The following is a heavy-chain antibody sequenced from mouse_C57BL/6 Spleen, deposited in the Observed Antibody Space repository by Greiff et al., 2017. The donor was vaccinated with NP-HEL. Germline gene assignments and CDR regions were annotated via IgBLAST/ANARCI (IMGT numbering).Heavy chain of an antibody. CDR2: IYPGSGST. Sequence: QVQLKQPGAELVKPGASVKMSCKASGYTFTRYWITWVKQRPGQGLEWIGDIYPGSGSTNYNEKFKSKAKLTVDTSSSTAYMQLSSLTAEDSAVYYCARGDYGLEGDYWGQGTTLTVSS. D-gene: IGHD1-1*02. J-gene: IGHJ2*01. CDR1: GYTFTRYW. CDR3: ARGDYGLEGDY. V-gene: IGHV1-55*01.